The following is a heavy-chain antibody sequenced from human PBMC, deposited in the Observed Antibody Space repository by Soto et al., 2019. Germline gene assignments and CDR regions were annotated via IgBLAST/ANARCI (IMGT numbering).Heavy chain of an antibody. CDR3: ARRPRGTMVRGVIYPEVGVPHGYYMDV. V-gene: IGHV4-31*03. J-gene: IGHJ6*03. Sequence: SETLSLTCTVSGGSISSGGYYWSWIRQHQGKGLDRIGYIYYSGSTYYNPSLKSRVTISVDTTKNQFSLMLSSVPAAATAVCYCARRPRGTMVRGVIYPEVGVPHGYYMDVWDQGTTVTVSS. D-gene: IGHD3-10*01. CDR1: GGSISSGGYY. CDR2: IYYSGST.